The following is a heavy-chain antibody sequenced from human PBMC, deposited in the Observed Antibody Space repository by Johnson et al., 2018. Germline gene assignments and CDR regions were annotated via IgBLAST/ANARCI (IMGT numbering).Heavy chain of an antibody. CDR2: FISNFDTR. Sequence: QVQLVQSGAEVKKPGSSXKVSCKTYGGTFRSYAFSWVRQAHGQGLEWMGGFISNFDTRNYAQKFQGRATIIADDSTETVYLELSSLRSEDTAMYYCARDGNYVDFGRNYYFGMDVWGQGTTVMVSS. J-gene: IGHJ6*02. CDR1: GGTFRSYA. D-gene: IGHD4-17*01. V-gene: IGHV1-69*12. CDR3: ARDGNYVDFGRNYYFGMDV.